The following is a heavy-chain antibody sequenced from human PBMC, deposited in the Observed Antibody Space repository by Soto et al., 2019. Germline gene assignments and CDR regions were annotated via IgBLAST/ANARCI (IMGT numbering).Heavy chain of an antibody. CDR2: ISSNGGST. Sequence: GGSLRLSCSASGFTFSSYAMHWVRQAPGKGLEYVSAISSNGGSTYYADSVKGRFTISRDNSKNTLYLQMSSLRAEDTAVYYCVKDMEGVLGYCSSTSCSYYYYGMDVWGQGTTVTVSS. CDR3: VKDMEGVLGYCSSTSCSYYYYGMDV. CDR1: GFTFSSYA. D-gene: IGHD2-2*01. J-gene: IGHJ6*02. V-gene: IGHV3-64D*08.